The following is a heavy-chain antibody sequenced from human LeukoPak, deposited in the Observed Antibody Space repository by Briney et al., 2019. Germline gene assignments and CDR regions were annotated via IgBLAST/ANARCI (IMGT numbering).Heavy chain of an antibody. J-gene: IGHJ4*02. CDR2: ISAYNGNT. V-gene: IGHV1-18*01. D-gene: IGHD3-10*01. CDR1: GYTFTSYG. Sequence: GASVKVSCKASGYTFTSYGISWVRQAPGRGLEWMGWISAYNGNTNYAQKLQGRVTMTTDTSTSTAYMELRSLRSDDTAVYYCARGSTITMVRGVIKRAYYFDYWGQGTLVTVSS. CDR3: ARGSTITMVRGVIKRAYYFDY.